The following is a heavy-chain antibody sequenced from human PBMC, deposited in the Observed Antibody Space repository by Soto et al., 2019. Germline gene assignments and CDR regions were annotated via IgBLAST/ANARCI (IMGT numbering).Heavy chain of an antibody. CDR3: ARRNTAMVKDFDY. D-gene: IGHD5-18*01. CDR2: IYYSGST. V-gene: IGHV4-39*01. CDR1: GGSISSSSYY. J-gene: IGHJ4*02. Sequence: PSETLSLTCTVSGGSISSSSYYWGWIRQPPGKGLEWIGSIYYSGSTYYNPSLKSRVTISVDTSKNQFSLKLSSVTAADTAVYYCARRNTAMVKDFDYWGQGTLVTVSS.